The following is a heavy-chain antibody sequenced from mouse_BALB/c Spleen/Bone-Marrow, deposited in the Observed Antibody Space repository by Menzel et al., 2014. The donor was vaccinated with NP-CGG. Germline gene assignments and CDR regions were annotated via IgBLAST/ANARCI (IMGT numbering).Heavy chain of an antibody. V-gene: IGHV1-87*01. CDR2: IYPGDGDT. Sequence: VQLQQSGAELARPGASVKLSCKAAGYTFTSYWMQWVKQRPGQGLEWIGAIYPGDGDTRYSQKFKEKATLTADKSSSTAYIQHSSLASEDSAVYYCARRRSDYENAMDYWGQGTSVIVSS. CDR3: ARRRSDYENAMDY. CDR1: GYTFTSYW. J-gene: IGHJ4*01. D-gene: IGHD2-4*01.